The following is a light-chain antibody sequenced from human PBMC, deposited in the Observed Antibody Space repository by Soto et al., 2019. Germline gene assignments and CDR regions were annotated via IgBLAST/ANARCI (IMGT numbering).Light chain of an antibody. CDR2: EVS. Sequence: LTQPASVSGSPGQSIAISCTGTSSDVGAYGYVSWYQQHPDKAPKLMIYEVSSRPSGISDRFSGSKSVNTATLTISGLQAEDEADYYCSSHTTSNTRVFGTGTKVTVL. V-gene: IGLV2-14*01. J-gene: IGLJ1*01. CDR3: SSHTTSNTRV. CDR1: SSDVGAYGY.